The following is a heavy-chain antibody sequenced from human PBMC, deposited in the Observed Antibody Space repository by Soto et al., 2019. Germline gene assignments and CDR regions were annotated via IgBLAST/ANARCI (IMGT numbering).Heavy chain of an antibody. V-gene: IGHV4-59*08. D-gene: IGHD5-18*01. CDR2: TYYSGST. J-gene: IGHJ1*01. CDR1: GGSISSYY. CDR3: ASPGRYSSGY. Sequence: QVQLQESGPGLVKPSETLSLTCTVSGGSISSYYWSWIRQPPGKGLEWIGYTYYSGSTNYNPTLTSGVPLSVDTSNHPYSLMQCSATAADTGVYDCASPGRYSSGYWGQGTLVTVSS.